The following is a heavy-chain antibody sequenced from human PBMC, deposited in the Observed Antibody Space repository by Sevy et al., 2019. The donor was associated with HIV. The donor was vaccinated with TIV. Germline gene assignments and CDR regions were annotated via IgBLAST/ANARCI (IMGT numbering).Heavy chain of an antibody. Sequence: SDTLSLTCSVSDGSTDSYYWSWIRQPAGKGLEWIGRIYASGSTAYNPSLQSRVSISIDKSKNRFSLSLTSLTAADTGVYYCARELPFATSSAWGQGTRVTVSS. CDR1: DGSTDSYY. D-gene: IGHD6-6*01. V-gene: IGHV4-4*07. CDR2: IYASGST. CDR3: ARELPFATSSA. J-gene: IGHJ5*02.